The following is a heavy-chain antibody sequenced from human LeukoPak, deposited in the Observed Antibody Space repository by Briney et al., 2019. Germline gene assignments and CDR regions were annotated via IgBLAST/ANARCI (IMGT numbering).Heavy chain of an antibody. CDR1: GGTFSSYA. CDR3: ARDRRITIFGVVTPYYFDY. V-gene: IGHV1-69*13. D-gene: IGHD3-3*01. CDR2: IIPIFGTA. J-gene: IGHJ4*02. Sequence: ASVKVSCKASGGTFSSYAISWVRQAPGQGLEWMGGIIPIFGTANYAQKFQGRVTITADEFTSTAYMELSSLRSEDTAVYYCARDRRITIFGVVTPYYFDYWGQGTLVTVSS.